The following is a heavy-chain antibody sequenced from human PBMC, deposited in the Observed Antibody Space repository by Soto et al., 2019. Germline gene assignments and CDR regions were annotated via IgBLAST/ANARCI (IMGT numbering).Heavy chain of an antibody. D-gene: IGHD4-4*01. CDR3: ARVGTTVSYYYYYYMDV. Sequence: SETLSLTCTVSGGSISSYYWSWIRQPPGKGLEWIGYIYYSGSTNYNPSLKSRVTISVDTSKNQFSLKLSSVTAADTAVYYCARVGTTVSYYYYYYMDVWGKGTTVTVSS. V-gene: IGHV4-59*01. J-gene: IGHJ6*03. CDR2: IYYSGST. CDR1: GGSISSYY.